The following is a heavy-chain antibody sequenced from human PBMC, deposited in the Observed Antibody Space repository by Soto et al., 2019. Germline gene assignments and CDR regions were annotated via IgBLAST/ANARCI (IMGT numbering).Heavy chain of an antibody. J-gene: IGHJ4*02. D-gene: IGHD6-19*01. CDR2: IDDGGRA. Sequence: SQVLSQQLTGSAGCSEDHSHRECGRQPQGKGLEWIGSIDDGGRAYTNPSLTGRVTLFVDTSKNRFSLNLSSGTATDTAVYYCALTPPIEVAGPDFWGQGTLVTVS. V-gene: IGHV4-39*02. CDR1: AGCSEDHSH. CDR3: ALTPPIEVAGPDF.